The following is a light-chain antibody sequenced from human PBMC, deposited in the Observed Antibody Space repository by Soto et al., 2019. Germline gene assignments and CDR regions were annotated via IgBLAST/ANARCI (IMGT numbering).Light chain of an antibody. CDR1: QSVSSSY. CDR3: QQYGSSGT. CDR2: GAS. J-gene: IGKJ1*01. Sequence: IVLSQSPGTLSLSPGERATLSCRASQSVSSSYLAWYQQKPGQAPRLLIYGASNRATGIPDRFSGSGSGTDFTLTISRLEPEDFAVYYCQQYGSSGTFGQGTKLDI. V-gene: IGKV3-20*01.